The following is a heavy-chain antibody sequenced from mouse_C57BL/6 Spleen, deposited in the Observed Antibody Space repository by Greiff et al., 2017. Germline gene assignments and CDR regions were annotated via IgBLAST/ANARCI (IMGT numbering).Heavy chain of an antibody. CDR3: ARLNYDYAYYYAMGY. D-gene: IGHD2-4*01. CDR2: INPYNGGT. V-gene: IGHV1-19*01. CDR1: GYTFTDYY. Sequence: EVQLQQSGPVLVKPGASVKMSCKASGYTFTDYYMNWVKQSHGKSLEWIGVINPYNGGTSSNRKFKGKATLTVDKSSSTAYMELNSLTSEDSAVYYCARLNYDYAYYYAMGYWGQGTSVTVSS. J-gene: IGHJ4*01.